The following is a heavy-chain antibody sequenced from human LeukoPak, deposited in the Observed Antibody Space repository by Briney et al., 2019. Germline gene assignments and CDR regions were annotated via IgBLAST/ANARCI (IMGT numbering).Heavy chain of an antibody. V-gene: IGHV1-18*04. Sequence: ASVKVSCKASGYTFTGYYMHWVRQAPGQGLEWIGWINANNGNINYAQNLQGRVTVTTDTSTSTAYMELRSLRSDDTAVYYCARAGGRGSSADYWGQGTLVTVSS. CDR3: ARAGGRGSSADY. J-gene: IGHJ4*02. D-gene: IGHD1-26*01. CDR1: GYTFTGYY. CDR2: INANNGNI.